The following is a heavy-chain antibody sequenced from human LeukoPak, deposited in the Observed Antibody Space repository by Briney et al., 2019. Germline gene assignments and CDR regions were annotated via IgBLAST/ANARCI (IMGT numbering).Heavy chain of an antibody. CDR3: AKDHRFLELTPDY. CDR2: ISYDGSNK. CDR1: GFTFISYG. Sequence: GWSLTLSCPASGFTFISYGMHWVRQAAGRGLAWVAVISYDGSNKYYAGSVKGRLTISRDNSKKTLYLQMNSLRAEETAVYYCAKDHRFLELTPDYWGQGTLVTVSS. V-gene: IGHV3-30*18. D-gene: IGHD3-3*01. J-gene: IGHJ4*02.